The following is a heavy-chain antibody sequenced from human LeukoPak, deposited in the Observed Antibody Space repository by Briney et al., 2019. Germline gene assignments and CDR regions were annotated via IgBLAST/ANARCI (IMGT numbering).Heavy chain of an antibody. D-gene: IGHD3-22*01. CDR1: GYSISRGYS. Sequence: SETLSLTCTVSGYSISRGYSWGWIRQPPGKGLEWIGNIYHSGSTNYSPSLKSRVTISVDTSKNQFSLKLRSVTAADTAVYYCARDDSSGDDSFDIWGQGTMVTVSS. V-gene: IGHV4-38-2*02. J-gene: IGHJ3*02. CDR2: IYHSGST. CDR3: ARDDSSGDDSFDI.